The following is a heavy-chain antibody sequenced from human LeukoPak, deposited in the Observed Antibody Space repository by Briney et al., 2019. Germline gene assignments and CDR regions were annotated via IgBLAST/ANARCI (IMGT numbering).Heavy chain of an antibody. CDR1: GGSISSYY. Sequence: SETLSLTCTVSGGSISSYYWSWIRQPPGKGLEWIGYIYYSGSTNYNPSLKSRVTISVDTSKNQFSLKLSSVTAADTAVYYCARGVAVAGADYYYYMDVWGKGTTVTVSS. J-gene: IGHJ6*03. CDR2: IYYSGST. V-gene: IGHV4-59*01. CDR3: ARGVAVAGADYYYYMDV. D-gene: IGHD6-19*01.